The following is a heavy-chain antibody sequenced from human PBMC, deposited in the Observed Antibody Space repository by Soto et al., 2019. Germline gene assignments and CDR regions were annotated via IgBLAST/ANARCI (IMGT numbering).Heavy chain of an antibody. CDR1: GFTFSSYW. V-gene: IGHV3-7*03. J-gene: IGHJ4*02. D-gene: IGHD5-18*01. Sequence: GGSLRLSCAASGFTFSSYWTSWVRQAPGKGLEWVANIKQDGSEKYYVDSVKGRFTISRDNAKNSLYLQMNSLRAEDTAVYYCARLRGYSYGDYWGQGTLVTVSS. CDR2: IKQDGSEK. CDR3: ARLRGYSYGDY.